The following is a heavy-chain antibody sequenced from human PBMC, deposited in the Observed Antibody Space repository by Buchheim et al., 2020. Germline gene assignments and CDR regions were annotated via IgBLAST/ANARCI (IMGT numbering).Heavy chain of an antibody. V-gene: IGHV1-69*04. D-gene: IGHD6-19*01. J-gene: IGHJ4*02. Sequence: QVQLVQSGAEVKKPGSSVKVSCKASGSTFSSYAISWVRQAPGQGLEWMGRIIPILGIANYAQKFQGRVTITADKSTSTAYMELSSLRSEDTAVYYCARSVAGCHPYYFDYWGQGTL. CDR2: IIPILGIA. CDR1: GSTFSSYA. CDR3: ARSVAGCHPYYFDY.